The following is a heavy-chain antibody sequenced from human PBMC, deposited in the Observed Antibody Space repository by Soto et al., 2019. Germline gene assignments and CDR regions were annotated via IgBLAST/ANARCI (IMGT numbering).Heavy chain of an antibody. CDR2: ISDSDGST. V-gene: IGHV3-23*01. Sequence: EVQLLESGGGLVQPGGSLRLSCAASGFTFSSYAKSWVRQAPGQGLEWVSAISDSDGSTYYADSVKGRFTISRDNFKNTVSLQMHSLRAEDTAVYYCAQSCQHWAGLECFGHWGQGTLVTVSS. J-gene: IGHJ4*02. D-gene: IGHD2-15*01. CDR1: GFTFSSYA. CDR3: AQSCQHWAGLECFGH.